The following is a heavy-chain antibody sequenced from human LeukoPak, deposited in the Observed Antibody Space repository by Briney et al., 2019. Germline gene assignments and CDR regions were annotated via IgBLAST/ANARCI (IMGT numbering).Heavy chain of an antibody. CDR3: ARSGDRLWELSFGY. D-gene: IGHD3-16*02. CDR1: GGSISSGGYY. V-gene: IGHV4-31*03. CDR2: IYYSGST. J-gene: IGHJ4*02. Sequence: ASETLSLTCTVSGGSISSGGYYWSWIRQHPGKGLEWIGYIYYSGSTYYNPSLKSRVTISVDTSKNQFSLKLSSVTAADTAVYYCARSGDRLWELSFGYWGQGTLVTVSS.